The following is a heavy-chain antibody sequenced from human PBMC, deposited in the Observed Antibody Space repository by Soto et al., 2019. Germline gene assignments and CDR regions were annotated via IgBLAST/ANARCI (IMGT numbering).Heavy chain of an antibody. CDR3: AHSQRRTTIFGVGPGHYVMDV. D-gene: IGHD3-3*01. CDR2: IVVGSGNT. V-gene: IGHV1-58*01. J-gene: IGHJ6*02. CDR1: GFTFTSSA. Sequence: SVKVSCKASGFTFTSSAVQWVRQARGQRLEWIGWIVVGSGNTNYAQKFQERVTITRDMSTSTAYMELSSLRSEDTATYYCAHSQRRTTIFGVGPGHYVMDVWGQGTTVTVSS.